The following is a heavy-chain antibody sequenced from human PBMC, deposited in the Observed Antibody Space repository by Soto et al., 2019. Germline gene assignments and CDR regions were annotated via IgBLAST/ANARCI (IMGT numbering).Heavy chain of an antibody. CDR2: IYYSGST. Sequence: NPSETLSLTCTVSGGSISSADYYWSWIRHRPGKGLEWIGYIYYSGSTYYNPSLKSRVTISVDTTKNQFSLKLSSVTAADTAVSYFSRGIAPSSRTSLIHWGQGALVTVS. V-gene: IGHV4-30-4*02. D-gene: IGHD1-1*01. CDR3: SRGIAPSSRTSLIH. J-gene: IGHJ4*02. CDR1: GGSISSADYY.